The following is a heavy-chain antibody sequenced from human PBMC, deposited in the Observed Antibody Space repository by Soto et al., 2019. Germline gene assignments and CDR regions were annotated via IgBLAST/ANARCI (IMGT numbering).Heavy chain of an antibody. Sequence: PGESLKISCKGSGYSFTSYWIGWVRQMPGKGLEWMGIIYPGDSDTRYSPSFQGQVTISADKSISTAYVRWSSLKASDTAMYYCARLLGYCSGGSCSVDYFDYWGQGTLVTVSS. V-gene: IGHV5-51*01. CDR1: GYSFTSYW. CDR2: IYPGDSDT. D-gene: IGHD2-15*01. CDR3: ARLLGYCSGGSCSVDYFDY. J-gene: IGHJ4*02.